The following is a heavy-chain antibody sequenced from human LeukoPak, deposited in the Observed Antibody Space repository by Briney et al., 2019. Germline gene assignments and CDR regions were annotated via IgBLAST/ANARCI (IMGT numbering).Heavy chain of an antibody. CDR1: GLSFSSFA. CDR2: IRGNGET. CDR3: ARAKYCSSTSCYRRDAFDI. J-gene: IGHJ3*02. D-gene: IGHD2-2*01. V-gene: IGHV3-23*01. Sequence: GGSLRLSCAASGLSFSSFAMSWVRQGPARGLEWVSSIRGNGETFYADSVKGRFTISRDNSKNTLYLQMNSLRAEDTAVYYCARAKYCSSTSCYRRDAFDIWGQGIMVTVSS.